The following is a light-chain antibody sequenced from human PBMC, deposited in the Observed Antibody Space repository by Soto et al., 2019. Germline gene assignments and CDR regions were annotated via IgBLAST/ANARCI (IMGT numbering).Light chain of an antibody. CDR2: SAS. J-gene: IGKJ5*01. V-gene: IGKV1-9*01. Sequence: DIPLTQFPSSLSASVGDRVTVTCRASQDISRYLAWYQQYPGRAPKLLIHSASILHSGVPSRFSGSGAWTEVTLTISTLQPEDFATYYCQHLNSYPPLTFGQGTRL. CDR3: QHLNSYPPLT. CDR1: QDISRY.